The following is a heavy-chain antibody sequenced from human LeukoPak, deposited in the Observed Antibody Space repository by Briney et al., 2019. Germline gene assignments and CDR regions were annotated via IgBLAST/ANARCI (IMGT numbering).Heavy chain of an antibody. J-gene: IGHJ6*03. Sequence: ASVKVSRKASGYTFTGYYMHWVRQAPGQGLEWMGWINPNSGGTNYAQKFQGRVTMTRDTSISTAYMELSRLRSDDTAVYYCARTIGTTLDYYYYMDVWGKGTTVTVSS. CDR3: ARTIGTTLDYYYYMDV. CDR2: INPNSGGT. V-gene: IGHV1-2*02. D-gene: IGHD1-1*01. CDR1: GYTFTGYY.